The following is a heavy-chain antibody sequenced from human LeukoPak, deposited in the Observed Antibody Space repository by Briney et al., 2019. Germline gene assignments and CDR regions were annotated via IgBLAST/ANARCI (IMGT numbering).Heavy chain of an antibody. CDR2: INPNSGGT. D-gene: IGHD1-26*01. CDR3: ARRIVGATRPFDY. Sequence: ASVKVSCKASGYTFTGYYMHWVRQAPGQGLEWMGWINPNSGGTNYAQKFQGRVTMTRDTSISTAYMELSRLRSDDTAVYYCARRIVGATRPFDYWGQGTLVVVSS. J-gene: IGHJ4*02. V-gene: IGHV1-2*02. CDR1: GYTFTGYY.